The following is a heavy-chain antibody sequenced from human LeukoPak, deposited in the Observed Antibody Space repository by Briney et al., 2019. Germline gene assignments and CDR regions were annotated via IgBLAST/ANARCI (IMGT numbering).Heavy chain of an antibody. D-gene: IGHD3-22*01. V-gene: IGHV3-11*04. CDR3: ARVSRGYRQYYFDY. CDR1: GFTFSDYY. Sequence: GGSLRLSCAASGFTFSDYYMSWIRQAPGKGLEWVSYISSSGSTIYYADSVKGRFTISRDNAENSLYLQMNSLRAEDTAVYYCARVSRGYRQYYFDYWGQGTLVTVSS. J-gene: IGHJ4*02. CDR2: ISSSGSTI.